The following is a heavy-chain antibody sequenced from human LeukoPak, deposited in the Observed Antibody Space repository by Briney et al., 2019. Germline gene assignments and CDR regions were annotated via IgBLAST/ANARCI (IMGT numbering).Heavy chain of an antibody. V-gene: IGHV1-2*02. CDR3: ARKNYDYVWGSYRQGYFDY. CDR1: GYTFTGYY. D-gene: IGHD3-16*02. J-gene: IGHJ4*02. CDR2: INPNSGGT. Sequence: GASVKVSCKASGYTFTGYYMHWVRQAPGQGLEWMGWINPNSGGTNYAQKFQGRVTMTRDTSISTAYMELSSLRSEDTAVYYCARKNYDYVWGSYRQGYFDYWGQGTLVTVSS.